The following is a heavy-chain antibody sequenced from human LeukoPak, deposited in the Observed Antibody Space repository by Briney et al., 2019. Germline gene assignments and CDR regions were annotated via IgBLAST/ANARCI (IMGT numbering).Heavy chain of an antibody. CDR3: AKGTTNWGSYYMDV. Sequence: GGSLRLSCAASGFTFSSYAMSWVRQARGRGLEWVSAISGSGGSTYYADSVKGRDTTSRDNYKNTLYLQMNSLRAEDTAVYYCAKGTTNWGSYYMDVWGKGTTVTVSS. J-gene: IGHJ6*03. CDR1: GFTFSSYA. V-gene: IGHV3-23*01. CDR2: ISGSGGST. D-gene: IGHD7-27*01.